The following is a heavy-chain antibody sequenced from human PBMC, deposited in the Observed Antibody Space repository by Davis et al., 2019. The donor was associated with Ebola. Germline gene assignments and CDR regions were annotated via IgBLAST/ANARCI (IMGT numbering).Heavy chain of an antibody. CDR2: ISPNSGNT. CDR3: ARGRRQGNSWYYYYYGMKV. V-gene: IGHV1-2*02. Sequence: ASVKVSCKASGYTFTDYYMHWVRQAPGQGLEWMGWISPNSGNTNFAQKFQGRVSMTRDTSISTAYMELSSLKSDDTAVYYCARGRRQGNSWYYYYYGMKVWGQGTTVTVSS. J-gene: IGHJ6*02. CDR1: GYTFTDYY. D-gene: IGHD6-13*01.